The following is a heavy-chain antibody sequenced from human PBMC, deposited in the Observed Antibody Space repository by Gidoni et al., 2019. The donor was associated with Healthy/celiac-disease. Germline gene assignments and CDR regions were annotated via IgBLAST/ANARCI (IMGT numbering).Heavy chain of an antibody. CDR1: AGSFSGYY. J-gene: IGHJ4*02. CDR3: ARFRRYCSGGSCYFDY. CDR2: INHSGST. Sequence: QVQLQQWGAGLLKPSETLSLTCAVYAGSFSGYYWSWIRQPPGKGLEWIGEINHSGSTNYNPCLKSRVTISVDTSKNQFSLKLSSVTAADTAVYYCARFRRYCSGGSCYFDYWGQGTLVTVSS. D-gene: IGHD2-15*01. V-gene: IGHV4-34*01.